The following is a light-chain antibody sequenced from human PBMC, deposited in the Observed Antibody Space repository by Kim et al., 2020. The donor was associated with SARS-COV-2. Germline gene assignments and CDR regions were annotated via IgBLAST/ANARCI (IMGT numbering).Light chain of an antibody. V-gene: IGLV2-14*03. CDR3: SSYTSSSTLV. J-gene: IGLJ2*01. CDR2: DVS. Sequence: SALTQPASVSGSPGPSITLSCTGTSSDVGGYNYVSWYQKHPGKAPKLMIYDVSNRPSGVSNRFSGSKSGNTASLTISGLQAEDEADYYCSSYTSSSTLVFGGGTQLTVL. CDR1: SSDVGGYNY.